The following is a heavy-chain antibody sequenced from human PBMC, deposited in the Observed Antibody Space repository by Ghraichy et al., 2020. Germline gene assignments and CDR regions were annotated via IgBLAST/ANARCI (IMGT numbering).Heavy chain of an antibody. CDR1: GFSLSTSGVG. V-gene: IGHV2-5*02. Sequence: SGPTLVKPTQTLTLTCTFSGFSLSTSGVGVGWIRQPPGKALEWLALIYWDDDKRYSPSLKSRLTITKDTSKNQVVLTMTNMDPVDTATYYCAHRPVPGTGYSSSWHDGDYFDYWGQGTLVTVSS. CDR3: AHRPVPGTGYSSSWHDGDYFDY. D-gene: IGHD6-13*01. J-gene: IGHJ4*02. CDR2: IYWDDDK.